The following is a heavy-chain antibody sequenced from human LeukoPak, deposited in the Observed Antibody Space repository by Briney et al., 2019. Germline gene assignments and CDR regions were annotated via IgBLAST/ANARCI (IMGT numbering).Heavy chain of an antibody. CDR3: ARDHLGGGYGSGSYYTLYYYGMDV. Sequence: PGGSLRLSCAASGFTFSSYAMPWVRQAPGKGLEWVAVISYDGSNKYYADSVKGRFTISRDNSKNTLYLQMNSLRAEDTAVYYCARDHLGGGYGSGSYYTLYYYGMDVWGQGTTVTVSS. D-gene: IGHD3-10*01. V-gene: IGHV3-30*04. CDR2: ISYDGSNK. CDR1: GFTFSSYA. J-gene: IGHJ6*02.